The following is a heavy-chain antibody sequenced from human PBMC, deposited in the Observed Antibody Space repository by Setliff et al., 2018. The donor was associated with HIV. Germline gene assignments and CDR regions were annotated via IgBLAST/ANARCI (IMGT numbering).Heavy chain of an antibody. J-gene: IGHJ4*02. CDR1: GGSINTYY. D-gene: IGHD3-22*01. CDR2: FYTSGST. V-gene: IGHV4-4*07. Sequence: TSETLSLTCTVSGGSINTYYWSWIRQPAWKGLEWIGRFYTSGSTNYNPSLKSRVTMSVDTSKNQFSLKLSSVTAADTAVYYCARDRLTYYFDYWGQGILVTVSS. CDR3: ARDRLTYYFDY.